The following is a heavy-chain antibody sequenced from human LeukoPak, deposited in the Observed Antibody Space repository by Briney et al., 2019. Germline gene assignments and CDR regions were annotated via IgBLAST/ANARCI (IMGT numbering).Heavy chain of an antibody. CDR2: INPSGGST. D-gene: IGHD5-18*01. V-gene: IGHV1-46*02. CDR3: ARGGVDTAMVLPYYYYYYMDV. CDR1: GYTFNSYG. Sequence: GASVKVSCKASGYTFNSYGISWVRQAPGQGLEWMGIINPSGGSTSYAQKFQGRVTMTRDMSTSTVYMELSSLRSEDTAVYYCARGGVDTAMVLPYYYYYYMDVWGKGTTVTVSS. J-gene: IGHJ6*03.